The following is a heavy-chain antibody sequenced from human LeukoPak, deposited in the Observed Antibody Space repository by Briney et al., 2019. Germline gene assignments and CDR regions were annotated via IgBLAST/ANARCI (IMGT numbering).Heavy chain of an antibody. CDR3: ARDGCSSWYNYYYYYYMDV. J-gene: IGHJ6*03. CDR1: GFTFSSYG. Sequence: QPGRSLRLSCAASGFTFSSYGMPWVRQAPGKGLEWVAVIWYDGSNKYYADSVKGRFTISRDNSKNTLYLQMNSLRAEDTAVYYCARDGCSSWYNYYYYYYMDVWGKGTTVTVSS. CDR2: IWYDGSNK. D-gene: IGHD6-13*01. V-gene: IGHV3-33*01.